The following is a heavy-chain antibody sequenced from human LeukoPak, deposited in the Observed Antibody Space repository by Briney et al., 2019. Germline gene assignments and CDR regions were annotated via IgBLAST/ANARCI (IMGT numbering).Heavy chain of an antibody. CDR3: ARSIAVAGGVYYYMDV. J-gene: IGHJ6*03. CDR1: GGSISSSSYY. CDR2: IYYSGST. D-gene: IGHD6-19*01. V-gene: IGHV4-39*07. Sequence: SETLSLTCTVSGGSISSSSYYWGWIRQPPGTGLEWIGSIYYSGSTYYNPSLKSRVTISVDTSKNQFSLKLSSVTAADTAVYYCARSIAVAGGVYYYMDVWGKGTTVTVSS.